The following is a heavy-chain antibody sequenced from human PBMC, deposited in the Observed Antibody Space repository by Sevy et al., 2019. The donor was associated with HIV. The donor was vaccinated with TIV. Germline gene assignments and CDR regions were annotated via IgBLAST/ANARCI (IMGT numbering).Heavy chain of an antibody. Sequence: GGSLRLSCEASGFSFSSYWMSWVRQAPGKGLEWVANIKQDGSENFYVDSVKGRFTISRDNARNSLFFQMKSLRAEDLGVVFGGGGSSAGNVGPYDYWGQGTPVTVSS. D-gene: IGHD3-10*01. V-gene: IGHV3-7*04. J-gene: IGHJ4*02. CDR2: IKQDGSEN. CDR3: GGGSSAGNVGPYDY. CDR1: GFSFSSYW.